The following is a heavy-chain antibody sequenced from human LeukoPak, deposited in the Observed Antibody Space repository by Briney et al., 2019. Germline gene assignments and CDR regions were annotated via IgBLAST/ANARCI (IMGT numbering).Heavy chain of an antibody. CDR2: INPNSGGT. V-gene: IGHV1-2*02. Sequence: ASVKVSFKASGYTFTVYYMHWVRQAPGQGREWMGWINPNSGGTNYAQKFQGSVTMTRDTSISTAYMELSRLRSDDTAVYYCAREDTAAAVYYFDYWGQGTLVTVSS. CDR3: AREDTAAAVYYFDY. CDR1: GYTFTVYY. D-gene: IGHD6-13*01. J-gene: IGHJ4*02.